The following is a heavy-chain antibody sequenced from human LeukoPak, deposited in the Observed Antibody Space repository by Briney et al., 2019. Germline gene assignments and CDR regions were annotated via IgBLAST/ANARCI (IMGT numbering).Heavy chain of an antibody. Sequence: SVKVSCKASGGTFSSHAISWVRQAPGQGREWMGGIIPIFGTANYAQKFQGRVTSTADESTSTAYMELSSLRSEDTAVYYCARDCIYYGSGSYCSRFDYWGQGTLVTVSS. J-gene: IGHJ4*02. V-gene: IGHV1-69*13. D-gene: IGHD3-10*01. CDR1: GGTFSSHA. CDR3: ARDCIYYGSGSYCSRFDY. CDR2: IIPIFGTA.